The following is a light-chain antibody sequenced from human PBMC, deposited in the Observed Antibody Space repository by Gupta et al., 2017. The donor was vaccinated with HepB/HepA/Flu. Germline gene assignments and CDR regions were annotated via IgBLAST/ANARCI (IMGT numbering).Light chain of an antibody. CDR2: KVS. J-gene: IGKJ1*01. V-gene: IGKV2-30*01. CDR3: NQRKSLVT. Sequence: DVVMTQSPLSLTVTLGQPASISCRSSQSLVYTDADTYLSWFQQRPGQSPRRILNKVSSRDSGVTGGFGGGGEHNDFTPKSSRGEDEDGGCYYDNQRKSLVTFGQGTKVEIK. CDR1: QSLVYTDADTY.